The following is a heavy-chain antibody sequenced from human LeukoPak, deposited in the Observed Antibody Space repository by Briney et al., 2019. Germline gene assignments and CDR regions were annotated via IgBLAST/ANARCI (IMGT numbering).Heavy chain of an antibody. V-gene: IGHV4-59*01. Sequence: SETLSLTCTVSGGSISSYYWSWIRQFPGKGLEWIGYIYYSGSTNYNPSLKSRVTISVDTSKNQLSLKLSSVTAADTAVYYCARPYSSGYRGAFDIWGQGTMVTVSS. J-gene: IGHJ3*02. D-gene: IGHD6-19*01. CDR2: IYYSGST. CDR1: GGSISSYY. CDR3: ARPYSSGYRGAFDI.